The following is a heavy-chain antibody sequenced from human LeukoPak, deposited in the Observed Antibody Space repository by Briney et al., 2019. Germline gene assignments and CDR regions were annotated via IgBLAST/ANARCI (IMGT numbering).Heavy chain of an antibody. Sequence: GGSLRLSCVASGFPFSSYWMTWVRQAPGRGLEWVANIEQDGSKKSYVDSVKGRFTISRDNAKNSLYLQMNSLRAEDTAIYYCTRVGYIDEGIDYWGQGTLVTVSS. J-gene: IGHJ4*02. CDR2: IEQDGSKK. CDR1: GFPFSSYW. CDR3: TRVGYIDEGIDY. V-gene: IGHV3-7*04. D-gene: IGHD5-24*01.